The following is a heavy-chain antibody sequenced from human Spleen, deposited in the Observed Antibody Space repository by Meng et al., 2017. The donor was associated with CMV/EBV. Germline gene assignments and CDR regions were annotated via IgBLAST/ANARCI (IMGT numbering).Heavy chain of an antibody. V-gene: IGHV4-34*01. D-gene: IGHD3-22*01. CDR2: INHRGST. CDR1: GGSFSDYY. CDR3: AKSSGLYSGFDY. J-gene: IGHJ4*02. Sequence: SETLSLTCAVYGGSFSDYYWNWIRQPPGKGLEWIGEINHRGSTNYSPSLKSRVTISVDTSKNQFSLKLSSVTAADTAVYFCAKSSGLYSGFDYWGQGTLVTVSS.